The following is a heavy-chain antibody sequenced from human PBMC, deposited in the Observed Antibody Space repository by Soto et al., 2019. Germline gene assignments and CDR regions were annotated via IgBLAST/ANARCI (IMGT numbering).Heavy chain of an antibody. CDR1: GFTFSSYA. D-gene: IGHD3-22*01. CDR2: ISYDGSNK. V-gene: IGHV3-30-3*01. CDR3: ARDSGGSGYYYFFDY. Sequence: QVQLVESGGGVVQPGRSLRLCCAASGFTFSSYAMHWVRQAPGKGLEWVAVISYDGSNKYYADSVKGRFTISRDNSKNTLYLQINSLRAEDTAVYYCARDSGGSGYYYFFDYWGQGTLVTVSS. J-gene: IGHJ4*02.